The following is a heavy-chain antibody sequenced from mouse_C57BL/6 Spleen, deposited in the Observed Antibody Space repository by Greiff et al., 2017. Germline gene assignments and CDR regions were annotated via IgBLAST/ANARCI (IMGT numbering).Heavy chain of an antibody. V-gene: IGHV1-62-2*01. D-gene: IGHD2-4*01. Sequence: QVQLQQSGAELVKPGASVKLSCKASGYTFTEYTIHWVKQRSGQGLEWIGWFYPGSGSIKYNEKFKDKDTLTAYKSSSTVYMECSRLTSEDSADYFCGRHEGYYDYDGGYAMDYWGQGTSVTVSS. CDR2: FYPGSGSI. CDR3: GRHEGYYDYDGGYAMDY. CDR1: GYTFTEYT. J-gene: IGHJ4*01.